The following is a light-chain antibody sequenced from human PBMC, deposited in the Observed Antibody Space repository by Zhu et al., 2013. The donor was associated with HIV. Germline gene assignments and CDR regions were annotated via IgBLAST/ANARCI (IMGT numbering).Light chain of an antibody. V-gene: IGKV1-39*01. CDR2: TAS. Sequence: DIQMTQSPSSLSASVGDRVTLTCRASQTVTTFLNWYQQKPGNAPSLVIYTASTLQTGVPSRFSGSGSGTDFTLTISSLQPEDFATYYCQQTYSSPWTFGQGTQLEIK. J-gene: IGKJ1*01. CDR1: QTVTTF. CDR3: QQTYSSPWT.